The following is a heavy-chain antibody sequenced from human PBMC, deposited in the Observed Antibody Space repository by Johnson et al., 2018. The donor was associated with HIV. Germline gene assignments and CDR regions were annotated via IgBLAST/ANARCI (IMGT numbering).Heavy chain of an antibody. CDR2: ISSSGTTI. V-gene: IGHV3-11*04. D-gene: IGHD5-24*01. CDR3: ARGDRDGYNLRDDAFDI. CDR1: GFNFSDYY. Sequence: QVRLVESGGGLVKPGGSLRLSCAASGFNFSDYYMSWIRQAPGKGLEWVSYISSSGTTIYYADSVKGRFTISRDNAKNSLYLQMNSLRAEDTAVYYCARGDRDGYNLRDDAFDIWGQGTMVTVSS. J-gene: IGHJ3*02.